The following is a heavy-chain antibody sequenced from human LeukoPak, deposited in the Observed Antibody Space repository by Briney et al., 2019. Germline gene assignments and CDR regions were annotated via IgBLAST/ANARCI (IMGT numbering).Heavy chain of an antibody. V-gene: IGHV4-39*07. CDR3: ARDPHYFDY. Sequence: PSETLSLTCIVSGGSISSSSYYWGWVRQPPGRGLEWFGSIYYSGSTYYNPSLKSGVTISVDTSKNQFSLKLSSVTAADTAVYYCARDPHYFDYWGQGTLVTVSS. J-gene: IGHJ4*02. CDR1: GGSISSSSYY. CDR2: IYYSGST.